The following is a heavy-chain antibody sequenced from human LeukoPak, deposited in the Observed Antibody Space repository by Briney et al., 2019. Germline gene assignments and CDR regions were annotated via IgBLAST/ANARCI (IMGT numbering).Heavy chain of an antibody. V-gene: IGHV4-34*01. CDR3: ARTDYYYYGMDV. J-gene: IGHJ6*02. CDR2: INHSGST. CDR1: GGSFSGYY. Sequence: SETLSLTCAVYGGSFSGYYWSWIRQPPGKELEWIGEINHSGSTNYNPSLKSRVTISVDTSKNQFSLKLSSVTAADTAVYYCARTDYYYYGMDVWGQGTTVTVSS.